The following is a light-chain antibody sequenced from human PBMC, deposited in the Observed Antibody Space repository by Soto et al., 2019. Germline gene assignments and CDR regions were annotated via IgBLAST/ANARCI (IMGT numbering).Light chain of an antibody. CDR3: ASFTSTGTQV. CDR2: EVT. V-gene: IGLV2-14*01. Sequence: QSLLTQPASVSGSPGQSITISCTGSSSDVGGYNYVSWYQQHPGKVPKLMIYEVTNRPSGVSIRFSGSKSGNTASLTISGLRAEDEADYFCASFTSTGTQVLGPGTKVTVL. J-gene: IGLJ1*01. CDR1: SSDVGGYNY.